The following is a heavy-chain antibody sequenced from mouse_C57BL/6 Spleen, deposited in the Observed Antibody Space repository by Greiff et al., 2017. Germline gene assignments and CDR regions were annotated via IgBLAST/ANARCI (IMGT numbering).Heavy chain of an antibody. CDR2: ISSGGDYI. J-gene: IGHJ3*01. Sequence: EVMLVESGEGLVKPGGSLKLSCAASGFTFSSYAMSWVRQTPEKRLEWVAYISSGGDYIYYADTVKGRFTISRDNARNTLYLQMSSLKSEDTAMYYCTRDGGSTMVTGFAYWGQGTLVTVSA. V-gene: IGHV5-9-1*02. CDR3: TRDGGSTMVTGFAY. CDR1: GFTFSSYA. D-gene: IGHD2-2*01.